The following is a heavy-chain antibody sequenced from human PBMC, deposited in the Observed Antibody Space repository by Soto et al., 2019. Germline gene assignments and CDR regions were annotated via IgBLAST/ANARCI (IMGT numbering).Heavy chain of an antibody. Sequence: LRLSCGASGFTFSNYYMSWIRQAPGKGLEWVSYISSTGRTIYYADSVKGRFTVSRDNAQNSLSLKLNSLRVEDTAVYHCARSYSSGWEFDYWGQGTQVTVSS. CDR1: GFTFSNYY. CDR3: ARSYSSGWEFDY. J-gene: IGHJ4*02. D-gene: IGHD6-19*01. CDR2: ISSTGRTI. V-gene: IGHV3-11*01.